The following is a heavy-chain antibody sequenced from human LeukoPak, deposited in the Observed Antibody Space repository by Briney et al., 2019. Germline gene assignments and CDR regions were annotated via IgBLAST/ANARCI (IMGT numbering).Heavy chain of an antibody. Sequence: GGSLRLSCAASGFTFSDYYMSWIRQAPGKGLEWVSYISSSGSTIYYADSVKGRFTISRDNAKNSLYLQMNSLRAEDTAVYYCARVSYSSSWYYYYYYVDVWGKGTTVTVSS. D-gene: IGHD6-13*01. CDR1: GFTFSDYY. CDR2: ISSSGSTI. CDR3: ARVSYSSSWYYYYYYVDV. J-gene: IGHJ6*03. V-gene: IGHV3-11*01.